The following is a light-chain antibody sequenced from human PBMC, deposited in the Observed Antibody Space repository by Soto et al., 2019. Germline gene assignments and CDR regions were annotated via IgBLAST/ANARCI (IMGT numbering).Light chain of an antibody. V-gene: IGKV3D-20*02. CDR1: QSVSSSY. CDR3: QQHSNWPPIT. Sequence: ELVMTQSPATLSVSAGGRSTLSCLAIQSVSSSYLAWYQQKPGQAPTLLIYDASNRATGIPARFSGSGSGTDFTLTISSLEPEDFAVYYCQQHSNWPPITFGQGTRLDIK. CDR2: DAS. J-gene: IGKJ5*01.